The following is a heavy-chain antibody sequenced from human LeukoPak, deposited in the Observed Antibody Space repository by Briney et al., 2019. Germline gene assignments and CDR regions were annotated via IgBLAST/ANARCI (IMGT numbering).Heavy chain of an antibody. V-gene: IGHV1-24*01. D-gene: IGHD3-22*01. Sequence: GASVKASCKVSGYTLTELSMHWVRQAPGKGLEWMGGFDPEDGETIYAQKFQGRVTMTEDTSTDTAYMELSSLRSEDTAVYYCATGVYSGYYYSFDYWGQGTLVTVSS. CDR2: FDPEDGET. J-gene: IGHJ4*02. CDR3: ATGVYSGYYYSFDY. CDR1: GYTLTELS.